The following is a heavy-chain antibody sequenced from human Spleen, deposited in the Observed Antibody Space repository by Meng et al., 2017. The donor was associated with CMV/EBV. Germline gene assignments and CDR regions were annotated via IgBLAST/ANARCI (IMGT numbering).Heavy chain of an antibody. D-gene: IGHD2-15*01. CDR3: ARVARTPTNSYVFDS. CDR2: ISSSGSTI. CDR1: GFTFSDYY. Sequence: GESLKISCAASGFTFSDYYMSWIRQAPGKGLEWVSYISSSGSTIYYADSVKGRFTISRDNAKNSLYLQMNGLRAEDTAVYYCARVARTPTNSYVFDSWGQGALVTVSS. V-gene: IGHV3-11*01. J-gene: IGHJ4*02.